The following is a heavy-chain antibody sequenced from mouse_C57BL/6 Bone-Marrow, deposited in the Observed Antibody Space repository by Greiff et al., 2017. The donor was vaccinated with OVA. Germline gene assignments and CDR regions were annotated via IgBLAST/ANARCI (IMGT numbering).Heavy chain of an antibody. CDR3: ARSAIVTLDY. Sequence: VQLQQPGAELVKPGASVKLSCKASGYTFTSYWMQWVKQRPGQGLEWIGEIDPSDSYTNYNQKFKGKATLTVDTSSSTAYMQLSSLTSEDSAVYYCARSAIVTLDYWGQGTTLTVSS. D-gene: IGHD2-5*01. CDR2: IDPSDSYT. V-gene: IGHV1-50*01. CDR1: GYTFTSYW. J-gene: IGHJ2*01.